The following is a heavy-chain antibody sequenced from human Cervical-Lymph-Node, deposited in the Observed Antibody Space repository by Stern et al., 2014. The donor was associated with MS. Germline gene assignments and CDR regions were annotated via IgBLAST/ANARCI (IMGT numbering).Heavy chain of an antibody. CDR3: VRGWEPRQDGPSGHDYDAFDI. D-gene: IGHD5-12*01. CDR1: GFTFSDSY. J-gene: IGHJ3*02. Sequence: VQLLESGGGLVKPGGSLRLSCAASGFTFSDSYMTWIRQTPGKGLEWVSYISSSGDTIKYAESVKCRFTVSRDNAKNSLSLQMSSLRVEDTAVYYCVRGWEPRQDGPSGHDYDAFDIWGQGTMVTVSS. CDR2: ISSSGDTI. V-gene: IGHV3-11*01.